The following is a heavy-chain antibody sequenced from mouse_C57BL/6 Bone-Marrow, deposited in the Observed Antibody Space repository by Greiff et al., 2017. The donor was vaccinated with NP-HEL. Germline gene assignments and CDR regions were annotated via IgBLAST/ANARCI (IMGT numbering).Heavy chain of an antibody. V-gene: IGHV1-72*01. CDR3: ARYYYGSRGWYFDV. CDR2: IDPNSGGT. J-gene: IGHJ1*03. D-gene: IGHD1-1*01. Sequence: QVQLQQPGAALVKPGASVKLSCKASGYTFTSYWMHWVKQRPGRGLEWIGRIDPNSGGTKFNEKFKTKATLTVDKPSSTAYMQLSSLTSEDSAVYYCARYYYGSRGWYFDVWGTGTTVTVSS. CDR1: GYTFTSYW.